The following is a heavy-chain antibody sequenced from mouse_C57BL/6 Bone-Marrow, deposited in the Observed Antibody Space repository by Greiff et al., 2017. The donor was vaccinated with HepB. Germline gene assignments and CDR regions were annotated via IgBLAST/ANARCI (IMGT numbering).Heavy chain of an antibody. Sequence: VQLQQSGAELVRPGASVKLSCTASGFNIKDDYMHWVKQRPEQGLEWIGWIDPENGDTEYASKFQGKATITADTSSNTAYLPLSSLTSEDTAVYYCTLYYDYALGAMDYWGQGTSVTVSS. D-gene: IGHD2-4*01. CDR3: TLYYDYALGAMDY. V-gene: IGHV14-4*01. CDR1: GFNIKDDY. J-gene: IGHJ4*01. CDR2: IDPENGDT.